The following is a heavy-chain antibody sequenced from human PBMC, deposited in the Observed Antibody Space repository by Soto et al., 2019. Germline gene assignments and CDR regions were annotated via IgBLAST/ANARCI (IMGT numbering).Heavy chain of an antibody. D-gene: IGHD2-2*01. CDR3: ERLAGYCSTNGYHGDYAMDG. Sequence: SETLSLTCTVSGCAISRGGYYWSWIRQHPGKGLEWIGYIYYSGSTYYNPSLKSRVTISVDTSKNQFSLRLGSVTAADTAVYYCERLAGYCSTNGYHGDYAMDGWGQKTTVTVSS. CDR1: GCAISRGGYY. CDR2: IYYSGST. J-gene: IGHJ6*02. V-gene: IGHV4-31*03.